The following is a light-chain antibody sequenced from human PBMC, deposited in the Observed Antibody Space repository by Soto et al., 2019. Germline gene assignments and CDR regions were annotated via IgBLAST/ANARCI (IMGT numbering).Light chain of an antibody. CDR2: KGS. J-gene: IGLJ3*02. Sequence: QSALTQPASVSGSPGQSITISCTGTSSDVGSYNPVSWYQQHPGKAPKLMIYKGSKRPSGVSNRYSGSKSGNTASLTISGLRAEDEADYYCCSYGGSSTWLFGGGTKLTVL. CDR3: CSYGGSSTWL. V-gene: IGLV2-23*01. CDR1: SSDVGSYNP.